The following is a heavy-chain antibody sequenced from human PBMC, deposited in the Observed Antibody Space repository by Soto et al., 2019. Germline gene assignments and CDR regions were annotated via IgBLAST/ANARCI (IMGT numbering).Heavy chain of an antibody. D-gene: IGHD2-8*01. V-gene: IGHV1-18*01. CDR3: ARDNGYYDF. CDR2: ISTTSGNT. CDR1: GYTFSSYS. Sequence: QIQLVQSGAAVKQPGASVKISCKTSGYTFSSYSINWVRQAPGQGLEWMAWISTTSGNTHYAERVQGRVTVTLDKAARTAFMEMWGLTSDDTAVYFCARDNGYYDFWGQGTLVTVSS. J-gene: IGHJ4*02.